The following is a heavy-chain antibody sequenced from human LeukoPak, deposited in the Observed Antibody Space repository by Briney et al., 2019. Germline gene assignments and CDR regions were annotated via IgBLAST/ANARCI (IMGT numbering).Heavy chain of an antibody. Sequence: GRSLRLSCAAPGFSFSSCGMHWGRQAPGQGLEWGAVISYDGSNKYYADSVKGRFTISRDNSKNTLYLQMNSLRAEDTAVYYCAKAQYSGSHNWFDPWGQGTLVTVSS. J-gene: IGHJ5*02. CDR2: ISYDGSNK. D-gene: IGHD1-26*01. CDR1: GFSFSSCG. CDR3: AKAQYSGSHNWFDP. V-gene: IGHV3-30*18.